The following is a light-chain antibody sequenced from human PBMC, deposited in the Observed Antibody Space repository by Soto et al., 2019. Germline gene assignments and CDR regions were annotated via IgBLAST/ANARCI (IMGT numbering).Light chain of an antibody. CDR2: GTS. J-gene: IGKJ5*01. V-gene: IGKV3-20*01. Sequence: EIVLTQSPDTLCLSPGERATFSCRASQSVSRSHLAWYQHKPGQAPRLLIYGTSNRATGIPDRFTGSGSGTDLTLTISSLEPEDFAVYYCEQYGSSPPSITGGQGTQLEIK. CDR3: EQYGSSPPSIT. CDR1: QSVSRSH.